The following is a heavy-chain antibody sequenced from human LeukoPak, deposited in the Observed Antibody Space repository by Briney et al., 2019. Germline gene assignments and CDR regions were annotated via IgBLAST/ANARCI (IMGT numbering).Heavy chain of an antibody. CDR1: GGSSSSSRYY. CDR3: ARHPYQLLWLSWFDP. J-gene: IGHJ5*02. V-gene: IGHV4-39*01. CDR2: IYYSGST. Sequence: SETLSLTCTVSGGSSSSSRYYWGWIRQPPGKGLEWIGSIYYSGSTYYNPSLKSRVTISVDTSKNQFSLKLSSVTASDTAVYYCARHPYQLLWLSWFDPWGQGTLVTVSS. D-gene: IGHD2-2*01.